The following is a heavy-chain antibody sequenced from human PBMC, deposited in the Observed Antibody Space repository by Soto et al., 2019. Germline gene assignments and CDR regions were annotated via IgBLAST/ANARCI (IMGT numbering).Heavy chain of an antibody. Sequence: GSLRLSCAASGFTFSDYYMSWIRQAPGKGLEWVSYISSSGSTIYYADSVKGRFTISRDNAKNSLYLQMNSLRAEDTAVYYCARDGSGGTAMVSYYYYYGMDVWGQGTTVTVSS. V-gene: IGHV3-11*01. CDR2: ISSSGSTI. CDR1: GFTFSDYY. CDR3: ARDGSGGTAMVSYYYYYGMDV. D-gene: IGHD5-18*01. J-gene: IGHJ6*02.